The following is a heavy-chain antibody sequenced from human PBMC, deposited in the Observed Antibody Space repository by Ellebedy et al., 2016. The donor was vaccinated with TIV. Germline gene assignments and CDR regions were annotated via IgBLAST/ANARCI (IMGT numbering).Heavy chain of an antibody. CDR3: ARGKLRFLMGFYGMDV. Sequence: GESLKISCAASGFTVRSNSMTWVRQAPGKGLEWVSVISSGGNTYYADSVRGRFTISRDNSKNTLYLQMNSLRVEDMAIYYCARGKLRFLMGFYGMDVWGQGTTVTVSS. CDR2: ISSGGNT. D-gene: IGHD3-3*01. J-gene: IGHJ6*02. V-gene: IGHV3-66*01. CDR1: GFTVRSNS.